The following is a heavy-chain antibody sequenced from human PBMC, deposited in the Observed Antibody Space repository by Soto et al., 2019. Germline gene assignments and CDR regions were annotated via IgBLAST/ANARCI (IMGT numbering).Heavy chain of an antibody. J-gene: IGHJ4*02. CDR3: ARNLVGMAARPYYFDY. V-gene: IGHV3-11*01. CDR2: ISGTGNTI. D-gene: IGHD6-6*01. CDR1: GFIFSDYY. Sequence: RRLSCAASGFIFSDYYISWIRQAPGKGLEWVSSISGTGNTIYYTDSVKGRFTISRDNAKKSMYLQMSNLRAEDTAVYYCARNLVGMAARPYYFDYWGQGTLVTVSS.